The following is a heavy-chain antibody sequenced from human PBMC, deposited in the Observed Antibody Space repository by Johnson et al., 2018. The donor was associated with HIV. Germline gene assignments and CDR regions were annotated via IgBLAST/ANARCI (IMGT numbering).Heavy chain of an antibody. CDR3: AREGAWSSSWYHDAFDI. J-gene: IGHJ3*02. CDR2: VAYDGSKK. V-gene: IGHV3-30*03. D-gene: IGHD6-13*01. CDR1: GFTFSNYA. Sequence: QVQLVESGGGVVQPGKSLRLSCAASGFTFSNYAIHWVRQAPGKGLEWVAIVAYDGSKKCYADSMKGRFTISRDNSKNTLYLQMNSLRAEDTAVYYCAREGAWSSSWYHDAFDIWGQGTMVTVSS.